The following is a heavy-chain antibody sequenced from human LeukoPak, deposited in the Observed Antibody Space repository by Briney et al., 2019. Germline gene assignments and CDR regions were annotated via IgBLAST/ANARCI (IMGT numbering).Heavy chain of an antibody. Sequence: SETLSLTCAVSGGSIRGSSYYWAWVRQPPGKGLEWIGSIYHTGSAYCKPSLKSRVTISVDTSKNQFSLKLSSVTAADTAVYYCARVGQWLPLDAFDIWGQGTMVTVSS. D-gene: IGHD6-19*01. CDR1: GGSIRGSSYY. J-gene: IGHJ3*02. CDR2: IYHTGSA. CDR3: ARVGQWLPLDAFDI. V-gene: IGHV4-39*07.